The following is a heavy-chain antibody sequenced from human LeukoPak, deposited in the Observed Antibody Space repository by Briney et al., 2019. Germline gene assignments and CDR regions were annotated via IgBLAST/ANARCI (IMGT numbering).Heavy chain of an antibody. CDR3: AVGYSGYDLNAFDI. V-gene: IGHV1-8*03. CDR1: GYTFTSYD. D-gene: IGHD5-12*01. CDR2: MNPNSGNT. Sequence: GASVKVPCKASGYTFTSYDINWVRQATGQGLEWMGWMNPNSGNTGYAQKFQGRVTITRNTSVSTAYMELSSLRSEDTAVYYCAVGYSGYDLNAFDIWGQGTMVTVSS. J-gene: IGHJ3*02.